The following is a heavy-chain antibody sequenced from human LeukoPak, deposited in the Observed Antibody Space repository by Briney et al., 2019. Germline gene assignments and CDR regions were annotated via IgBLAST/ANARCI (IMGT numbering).Heavy chain of an antibody. CDR3: ARASKRSSSSPFGY. V-gene: IGHV1-8*01. CDR2: MNPNSGNT. CDR1: GYTFTSYD. Sequence: GASVKVSCKVSGYTFTSYDINWVRQATGQGLEWMGWMNPNSGNTGYAQKFQGRVTMTRNTSIGTAYMELSSLRSEDTAVYYCARASKRSSSSPFGYWGQGTLVTVSS. J-gene: IGHJ4*02. D-gene: IGHD6-6*01.